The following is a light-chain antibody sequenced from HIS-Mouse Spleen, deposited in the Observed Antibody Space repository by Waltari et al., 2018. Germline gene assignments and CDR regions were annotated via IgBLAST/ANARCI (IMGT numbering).Light chain of an antibody. CDR2: YKSDSDK. Sequence: QAVLTQPSSLSASPGASASLTCTLRSGINVGTYRIYWYQQKPGSPPQYLLRYKSDSDKQQGSGVPSRFSGSKDASANAGILLISGLQAEDEADYYCSSYTSSSTNWVFGGGTKLTVL. V-gene: IGLV5-45*02. CDR3: SSYTSSSTNWV. CDR1: SGINVGTYR. J-gene: IGLJ3*02.